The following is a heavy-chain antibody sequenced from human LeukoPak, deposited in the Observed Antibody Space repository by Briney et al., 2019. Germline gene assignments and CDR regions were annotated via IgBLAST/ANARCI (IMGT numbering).Heavy chain of an antibody. J-gene: IGHJ4*02. Sequence: SEALSLTCGVYGGSFSGYYWSWIRQPPGKGLEWIGDINHTGSTNYNPSLKSRVTISVDTSKNQFSLKLSSVTAADTAVYYCARDRYYYDSSGYSPFDYWGQGTLVTVSS. CDR1: GGSFSGYY. V-gene: IGHV4-34*01. D-gene: IGHD3-22*01. CDR2: INHTGST. CDR3: ARDRYYYDSSGYSPFDY.